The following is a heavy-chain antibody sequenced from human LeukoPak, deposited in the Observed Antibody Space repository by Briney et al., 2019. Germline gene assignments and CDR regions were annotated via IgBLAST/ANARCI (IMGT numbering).Heavy chain of an antibody. Sequence: SETLSLTCTVSGGSISSGGYYWSWIRQPPGKGLKWIGYIYHSGSTYYNPSLKSRVTISVDRSKNQFSLKLSSVTAADTAVYYCARASTAVAALDYWGQGALVTVSS. CDR1: GGSISSGGYY. CDR2: IYHSGST. V-gene: IGHV4-30-2*01. CDR3: ARASTAVAALDY. J-gene: IGHJ4*02. D-gene: IGHD6-19*01.